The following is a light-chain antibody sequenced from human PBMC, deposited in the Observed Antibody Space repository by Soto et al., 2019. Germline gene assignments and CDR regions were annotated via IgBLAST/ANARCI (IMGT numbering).Light chain of an antibody. Sequence: PGERVTLSCRASQSARSSYLTGYQKKPGQAPRLLIYAVSTRATSIPARFSVSGSGTDFTLTISSLYSEEFAVYSKWTFGQGTKVDIK. CDR1: QSARSSY. J-gene: IGKJ1*01. CDR3: WT. CDR2: AVS. V-gene: IGKV3D-7*01.